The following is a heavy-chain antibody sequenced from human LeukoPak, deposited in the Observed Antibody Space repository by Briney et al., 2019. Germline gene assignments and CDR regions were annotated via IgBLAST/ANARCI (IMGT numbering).Heavy chain of an antibody. Sequence: ASVKVSCKASGYTFTSYDINWVRQATGQGLEWMGWINPNSGGTNYAQKFQGRVTMTRDTSISTAYMELSRLRSDDTAVYYCARAYSSSWYNFDYWGQGTLVTVSS. V-gene: IGHV1-2*02. CDR1: GYTFTSYD. J-gene: IGHJ4*02. CDR2: INPNSGGT. D-gene: IGHD6-13*01. CDR3: ARAYSSSWYNFDY.